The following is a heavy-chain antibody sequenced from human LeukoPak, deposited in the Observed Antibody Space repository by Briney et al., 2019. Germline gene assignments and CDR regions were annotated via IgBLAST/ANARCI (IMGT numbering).Heavy chain of an antibody. CDR2: IWSDGSTK. V-gene: IGHV3-33*01. Sequence: GGSLRLSCAASGFIFTNYGMHWVRQAPGKGLEWVAVIWSDGSTKNYADSVRGRFTISRDTSKNSLYLQMSSLRAEDTAVYYCARPPRGHSGYLNWFDPWGQGTLVTVSS. J-gene: IGHJ5*02. CDR3: ARPPRGHSGYLNWFDP. D-gene: IGHD3-22*01. CDR1: GFIFTNYG.